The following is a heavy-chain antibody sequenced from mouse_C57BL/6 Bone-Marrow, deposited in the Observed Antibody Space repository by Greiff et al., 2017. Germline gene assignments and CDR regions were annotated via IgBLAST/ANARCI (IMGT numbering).Heavy chain of an antibody. CDR2: IHPNSGST. Sequence: QVQLQQPGAELVKPGASVKLSCKASGYTFTSYWMHWVKQRPGQGLEWIGMIHPNSGSTNYNEKFKSKATLTVDKSSSTAYMQLSSLTSEDSAVYYCARRIREGYDGYHEVYFDVWGTGTTVTVSS. CDR1: GYTFTSYW. J-gene: IGHJ1*03. D-gene: IGHD2-3*01. CDR3: ARRIREGYDGYHEVYFDV. V-gene: IGHV1-64*01.